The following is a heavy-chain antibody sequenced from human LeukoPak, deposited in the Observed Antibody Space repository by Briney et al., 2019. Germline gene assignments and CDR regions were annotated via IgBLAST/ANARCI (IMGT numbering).Heavy chain of an antibody. CDR2: IKQDGSEK. V-gene: IGHV3-7*05. Sequence: PGGSLRLSCAASGFTFSNYWMSWVRQAPGKGLEWVANIKQDGSEKYYADSVKGRFTISRDNAKSSLFLQLNSLRVEDTAVYHCASTQTFVYWGQGTLVTVPS. J-gene: IGHJ4*02. CDR3: ASTQTFVY. CDR1: GFTFSNYW.